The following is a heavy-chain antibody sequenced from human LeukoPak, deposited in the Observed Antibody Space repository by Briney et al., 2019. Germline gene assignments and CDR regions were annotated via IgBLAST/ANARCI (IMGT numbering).Heavy chain of an antibody. D-gene: IGHD1-26*01. CDR3: ARMYSGTSYYFDY. V-gene: IGHV4-4*02. CDR2: TYHSGST. CDR1: GGSISSSNW. J-gene: IGHJ4*02. Sequence: SETLSLTCAVPGGSISSSNWWSWVRQPPGKGLEWIGETYHSGSTNYNPSLKSRVTMSVDKSKNQFSLKVSSVTAADTAVYYCARMYSGTSYYFDYWGQGTLVTVSS.